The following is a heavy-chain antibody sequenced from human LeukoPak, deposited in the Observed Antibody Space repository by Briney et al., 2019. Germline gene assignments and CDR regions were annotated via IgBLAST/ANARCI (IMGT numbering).Heavy chain of an antibody. CDR3: ARGVGSSWFDP. D-gene: IGHD2-2*01. Sequence: ASVKVSCKASGYTFIAYNIHWVRQAPGQGLEWMAWTSPNSGDTNTAQKFQGRVTMTRDRSIDTAYLELSSLTSDDTAVYYCARGVGSSWFDPWGQGTLVTVSS. CDR1: GYTFIAYN. J-gene: IGHJ5*02. CDR2: TSPNSGDT. V-gene: IGHV1-2*02.